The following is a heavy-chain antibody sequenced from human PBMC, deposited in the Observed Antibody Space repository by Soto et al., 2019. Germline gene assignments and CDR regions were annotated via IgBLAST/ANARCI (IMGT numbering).Heavy chain of an antibody. CDR1: GDSISRNGYF. Sequence: TLSLTCSVSGDSISRNGYFWTWIRQHPGKGLEWIGYIYYDGRSYYTPSLKSRVIISVDTSKNQFSLNLTAVTAADTAVYYCARGTMLRGPGYYYAMDVWGQGTTVTVSS. CDR3: ARGTMLRGPGYYYAMDV. V-gene: IGHV4-31*03. J-gene: IGHJ6*02. D-gene: IGHD3-10*01. CDR2: IYYDGRS.